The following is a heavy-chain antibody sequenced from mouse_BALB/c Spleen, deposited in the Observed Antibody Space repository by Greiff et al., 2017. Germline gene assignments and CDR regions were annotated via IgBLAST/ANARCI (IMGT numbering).Heavy chain of an antibody. V-gene: IGHV3-8*02. J-gene: IGHJ4*01. CDR1: GDSITSGY. CDR3: SRYGSSLYYAMDY. D-gene: IGHD1-1*01. Sequence: VQLQQSGPSLVKPSQTLSLTCSVTGDSITSGYWNWIRKFPGNKLEYMGYISYSGSTNYNPSLKSRISITRNTSKNQYYLQLNSVTTEDTAAYYCSRYGSSLYYAMDYWGQGTSVTVSS. CDR2: ISYSGST.